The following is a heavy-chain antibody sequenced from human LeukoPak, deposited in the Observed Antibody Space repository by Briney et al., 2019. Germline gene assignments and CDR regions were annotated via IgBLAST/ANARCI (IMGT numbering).Heavy chain of an antibody. V-gene: IGHV4-61*05. J-gene: IGHJ3*02. D-gene: IGHD3-22*01. CDR2: IYYSGST. CDR3: ARRGYDSSGYVDAFDI. Sequence: SETLSLTCTVSIGAICGSSDYWGWVRQAPGKGRELIGYIYYSGSTNYNPSLKRRVTISVDSSKNQFSLKLRSVTAADTAVYCCARRGYDSSGYVDAFDIWGQGAMVTVSS. CDR1: IGAICGSSDY.